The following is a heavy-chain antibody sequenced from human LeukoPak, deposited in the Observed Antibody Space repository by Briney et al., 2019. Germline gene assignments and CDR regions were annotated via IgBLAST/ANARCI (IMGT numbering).Heavy chain of an antibody. J-gene: IGHJ3*02. CDR2: IYPDDSDT. CDR1: GYSFTSYW. D-gene: IGHD6-13*01. Sequence: GESLKISCKGSGYSFTSYWIGWVRQMPGRGLEGLGMIYPDDSDTNYSPSFQGQVTISADTSISTAYLQRSSLKASDTAMYYCACLSSSSRNEGAFDIWGQGTMVTVSS. V-gene: IGHV5-51*01. CDR3: ACLSSSSRNEGAFDI.